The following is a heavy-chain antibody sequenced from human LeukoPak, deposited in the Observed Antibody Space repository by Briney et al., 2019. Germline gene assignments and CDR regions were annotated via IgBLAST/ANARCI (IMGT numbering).Heavy chain of an antibody. CDR2: ISRGGSTK. J-gene: IGHJ6*03. V-gene: IGHV3-48*03. D-gene: IGHD2-15*01. CDR1: GFILSSYE. CDR3: ARVLRYCSGGNCYSGGLGYMDV. Sequence: GGSLRLSCAASGFILSSYEMNWVRQAPGKGLEWVSSISRGGSTKYYADSVKGRFTISRDNAKNSLFLQMNSLRAEDTAVYYCARVLRYCSGGNCYSGGLGYMDVWGKGTTVTISS.